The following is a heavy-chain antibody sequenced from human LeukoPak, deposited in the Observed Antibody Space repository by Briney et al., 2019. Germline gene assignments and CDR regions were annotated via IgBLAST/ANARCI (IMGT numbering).Heavy chain of an antibody. Sequence: AASVKVSCKASGYSFSAYYMHWVRQAPGQEFEWMGWINPNSGDTNYAQKFQGRVTMTRDTSIRTAYMELSRLRSDDTAVYYCARDSGLGYSGYDLAWWGQGTLVTVSS. V-gene: IGHV1-2*02. J-gene: IGHJ4*02. CDR1: GYSFSAYY. CDR2: INPNSGDT. D-gene: IGHD5-12*01. CDR3: ARDSGLGYSGYDLAW.